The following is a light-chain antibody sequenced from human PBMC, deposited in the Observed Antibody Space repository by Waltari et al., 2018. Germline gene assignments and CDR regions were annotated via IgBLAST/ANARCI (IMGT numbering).Light chain of an antibody. CDR2: LGF. CDR1: QSLLHRTGNNY. CDR3: MQALQNPPT. J-gene: IGKJ2*01. Sequence: DVAMTQSPLSLPVRLGEPASISCSSNQSLLHRTGNNYLDWSLQKPGRSPHLLIYLGFNRASGVPDRFSGSGSGTDFTLKISRVEAEDVGLYYGMQALQNPPTFGRGTRVEI. V-gene: IGKV2-28*01.